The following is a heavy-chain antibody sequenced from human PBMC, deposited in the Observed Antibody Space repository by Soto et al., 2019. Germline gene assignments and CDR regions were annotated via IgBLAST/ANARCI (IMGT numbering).Heavy chain of an antibody. Sequence: QVQLVQSGAEVKKPGSSVKVSCKASGGTFSNYMISWVRQAPGQGLEWMGRIIPILGAPNYAQKFQGRLTSTADKFTNTAHMELSSLRSDDTAVYYCGAGRWYVVRESDYWGQGTLVTVSS. CDR1: GGTFSNYM. D-gene: IGHD2-15*01. V-gene: IGHV1-69*08. CDR3: GAGRWYVVRESDY. CDR2: IIPILGAP. J-gene: IGHJ4*02.